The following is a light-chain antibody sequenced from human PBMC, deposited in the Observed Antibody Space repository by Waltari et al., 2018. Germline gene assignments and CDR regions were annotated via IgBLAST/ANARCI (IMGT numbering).Light chain of an antibody. Sequence: DIQLTQSPSFLSASVGDRVTITCRASQGISTYSAWYQQKPGKAPKVLIYAASSVQTGVPSRFSGSGSGTEFTLTISRLQPDDFATYYCQHLHSYPTFGQGTRLEIK. CDR2: AAS. CDR1: QGISTY. J-gene: IGKJ5*01. V-gene: IGKV1-9*01. CDR3: QHLHSYPT.